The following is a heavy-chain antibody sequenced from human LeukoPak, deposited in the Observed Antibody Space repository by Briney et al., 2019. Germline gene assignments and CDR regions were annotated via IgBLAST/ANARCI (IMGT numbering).Heavy chain of an antibody. CDR2: INHSGST. CDR1: GGSLSNYY. J-gene: IGHJ5*02. D-gene: IGHD3-10*01. V-gene: IGHV4-34*01. CDR3: ARGPASGSNFAWFDP. Sequence: SETLSLTCAVYGGSLSNYYWSWIRQPPGKGLEWIGEINHSGSTNYNPSLKSRVTISVDMSKNQFSLELSNVTAADTAVYYCARGPASGSNFAWFDPWGQGTLVTVSS.